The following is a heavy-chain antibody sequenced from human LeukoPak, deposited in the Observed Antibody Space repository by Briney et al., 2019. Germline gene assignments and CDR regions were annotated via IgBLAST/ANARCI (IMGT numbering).Heavy chain of an antibody. CDR2: IYASGST. V-gene: IGHV4-4*07. D-gene: IGHD5-18*01. CDR3: ARETYSYGLYYFDY. J-gene: IGHJ4*02. Sequence: PSETLSLTCTVSGGSISSYHWSWIRQPADQGLEWIGRIYASGSTNYNPSLKSRVTMSLSTSKNKLSLKLNSMTAADTAVYYCARETYSYGLYYFDYWGQGTLVTVSS. CDR1: GGSISSYH.